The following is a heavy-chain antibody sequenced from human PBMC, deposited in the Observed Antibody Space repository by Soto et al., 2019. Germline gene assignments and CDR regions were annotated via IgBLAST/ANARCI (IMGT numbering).Heavy chain of an antibody. D-gene: IGHD3-9*01. V-gene: IGHV3-15*07. CDR1: GFTFSNAW. J-gene: IGHJ6*02. Sequence: EVQLVESGGGLVKPGGSLRLSCAASGFTFSNAWMNWVRQAPGKGLEWVGRIKSKTGGGTTDYAAPVKGRFTISRDDSKNTLYLQMNSLKTEDTAVYYCTTGDTIFLYGMDVWGQGTTVTVSS. CDR3: TTGDTIFLYGMDV. CDR2: IKSKTGGGTT.